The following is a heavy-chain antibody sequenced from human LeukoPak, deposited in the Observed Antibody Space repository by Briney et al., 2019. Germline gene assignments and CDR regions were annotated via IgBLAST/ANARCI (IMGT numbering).Heavy chain of an antibody. CDR2: AGWAGGTT. CDR3: AKELDTMFFDY. D-gene: IGHD3-10*02. V-gene: IGHV3-43*01. J-gene: IGHJ4*02. Sequence: GSLRLSCATSGFNFDRYTRHWVRQAPGKGLEWVSLAGWAGGTTFYSDSVRGRFTISRDSGRKSVYLQMNSLTTDDTAFYFCAKELDTMFFDYWGQGALVTVSS. CDR1: GFNFDRYT.